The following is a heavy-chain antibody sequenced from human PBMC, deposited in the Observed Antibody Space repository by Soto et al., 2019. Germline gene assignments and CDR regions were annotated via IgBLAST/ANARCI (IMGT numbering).Heavy chain of an antibody. CDR3: ARDHAYCSSTSCYTFLYRYYGMDV. J-gene: IGHJ6*02. CDR2: ISSSSSYI. D-gene: IGHD2-2*02. V-gene: IGHV3-21*01. Sequence: EVQLVESGGGLVKPGGSLRLSCAASGFTFSSYSMNWVRQAPGKGLEWVSSISSSSSYIYYADSVKGRFTISRDNAKNSLYLQMNSLRAEDTAVYYCARDHAYCSSTSCYTFLYRYYGMDVWGQGTTVTVSS. CDR1: GFTFSSYS.